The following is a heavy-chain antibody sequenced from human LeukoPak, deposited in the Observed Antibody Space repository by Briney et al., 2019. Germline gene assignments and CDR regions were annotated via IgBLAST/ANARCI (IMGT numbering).Heavy chain of an antibody. Sequence: GGSLRLSCAASGFTFSSYGMHWVRQAPGKGLEWVAFIRYYVSNKYYADSVKGRFTISRDNSKNTLYLQMKSLRAEDTAVYYCARARLRYCTNGVFYLKYYFDYGGQGTLVTVSS. CDR1: GFTFSSYG. D-gene: IGHD2-8*01. CDR3: ARARLRYCTNGVFYLKYYFDY. V-gene: IGHV3-30*02. CDR2: IRYYVSNK. J-gene: IGHJ4*02.